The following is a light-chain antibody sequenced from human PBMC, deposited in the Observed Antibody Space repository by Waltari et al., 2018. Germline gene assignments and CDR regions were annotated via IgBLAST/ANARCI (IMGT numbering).Light chain of an antibody. CDR3: SSYTSARTWV. CDR2: EVS. CDR1: SSYVGGYKY. Sequence: QSALTQPASVSGSPGQSITISCTGTSSYVGGYKYVSWHQQHPGKAPKLIIYEVSNRPSGVSNRFSGSKSGNTASLTISGLQAEDEAEYFCSSYTSARTWVFGGGTKLTVL. J-gene: IGLJ3*02. V-gene: IGLV2-14*03.